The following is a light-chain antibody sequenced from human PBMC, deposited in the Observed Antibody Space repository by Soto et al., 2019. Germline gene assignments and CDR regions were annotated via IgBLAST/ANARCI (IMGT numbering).Light chain of an antibody. CDR1: QTVRNNY. J-gene: IGKJ1*01. CDR3: QQYGTSPT. CDR2: GAS. Sequence: EIVLTQSPGTLSLSPGERATLFCRASQTVRNNYLAWYQQRPGQAPRLLIYGASSRATGIPDRFSGSGSGTDFTLTISSLQSEDFAVYYCQQYGTSPTFGQGTKVDIK. V-gene: IGKV3-20*01.